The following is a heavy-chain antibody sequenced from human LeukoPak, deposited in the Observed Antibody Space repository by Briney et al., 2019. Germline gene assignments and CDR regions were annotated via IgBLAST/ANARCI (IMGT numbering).Heavy chain of an antibody. J-gene: IGHJ4*02. V-gene: IGHV1-3*01. CDR1: GYTYPSYA. D-gene: IGHD3-22*01. Sequence: SSVKVSCKASGYTYPSYAMHWVRPAPAQRLEWVGWINAGNGNTKYSQKVQGRVTITRDTSASTAYMELSSLRSEDTAVYYCARLQRVPYYYDSSGYFDYWGQGTLVTVSS. CDR2: INAGNGNT. CDR3: ARLQRVPYYYDSSGYFDY.